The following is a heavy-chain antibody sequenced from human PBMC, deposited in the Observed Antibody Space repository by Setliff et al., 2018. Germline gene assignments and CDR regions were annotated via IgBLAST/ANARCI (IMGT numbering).Heavy chain of an antibody. Sequence: ASVKVSCKASGGTFSSYAISWVRQAPGQGLEWMGGIIPIFGTANYAQKFQGRVTITADESTSTAYMELSSLRSEDTAVYYCARWEYGSGSSNFDYWGQGTLVTVSS. CDR2: IIPIFGTA. D-gene: IGHD3-10*01. CDR3: ARWEYGSGSSNFDY. J-gene: IGHJ4*02. V-gene: IGHV1-69*13. CDR1: GGTFSSYA.